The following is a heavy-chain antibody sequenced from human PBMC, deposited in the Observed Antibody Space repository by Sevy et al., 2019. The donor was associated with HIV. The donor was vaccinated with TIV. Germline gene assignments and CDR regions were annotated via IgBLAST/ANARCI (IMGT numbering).Heavy chain of an antibody. CDR1: GKKVTQLA. D-gene: IGHD3-22*01. CDR2: FDPEDGET. CDR3: ATTKDYYESSGSPFDD. V-gene: IGHV1-24*01. Sequence: ASVKVSCKVSGKKVTQLAMHWVRQAPGKGLEWMATFDPEDGETFYAQNFQGRVTMTEDTSRDTAYMELSSLRSEDAAVYYCATTKDYYESSGSPFDDWDQGTLVTVSS. J-gene: IGHJ4*02.